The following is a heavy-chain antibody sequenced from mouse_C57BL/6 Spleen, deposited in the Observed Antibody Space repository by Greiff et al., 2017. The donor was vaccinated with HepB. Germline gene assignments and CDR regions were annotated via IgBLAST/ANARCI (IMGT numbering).Heavy chain of an antibody. D-gene: IGHD1-1*01. J-gene: IGHJ1*03. CDR1: GFNIKDDY. CDR2: IDPENGDT. CDR3: TTRVRDYYGSSYWYFDV. V-gene: IGHV14-4*01. Sequence: EVKLVESGAELVRPGASVKLSCTASGFNIKDDYMHWVKQRPEQGLEWIGWIDPENGDTEYASKFQGKATITADTSSNTAYLQLSSLTSEDTAVYYCTTRVRDYYGSSYWYFDVWGTGTTVTVSS.